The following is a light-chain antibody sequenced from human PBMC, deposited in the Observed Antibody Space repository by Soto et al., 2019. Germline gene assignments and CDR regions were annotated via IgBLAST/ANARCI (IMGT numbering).Light chain of an antibody. CDR2: DVN. CDR3: TSYGGNNNFV. CDR1: SSDVGYYKY. Sequence: QSALTQPPSASGSPGQSVTISCTGTSSDVGYYKYVSWYQQFPDKAPKVLIYDVNQRPSGVPDRFSGSKSGNTASLTISGLQPEHEADYYCTSYGGNNNFVFGSGTKLTVL. J-gene: IGLJ1*01. V-gene: IGLV2-8*01.